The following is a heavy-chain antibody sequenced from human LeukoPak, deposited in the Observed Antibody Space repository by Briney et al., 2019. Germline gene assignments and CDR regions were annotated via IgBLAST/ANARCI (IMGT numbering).Heavy chain of an antibody. CDR2: ISGSGGST. D-gene: IGHD2-2*02. J-gene: IGHJ4*02. Sequence: GGSLRLSCAASGFTFNDYGLHWVRQAPGKGLEWVSVISGSGGSTYYADSVKGRSTISRDNSKNTLYLQMNSLRAEDTAVYYCAKSIYCTSTSCYRGFDYWGQGTLVTLSS. CDR1: GFTFNDYG. V-gene: IGHV3-23*01. CDR3: AKSIYCTSTSCYRGFDY.